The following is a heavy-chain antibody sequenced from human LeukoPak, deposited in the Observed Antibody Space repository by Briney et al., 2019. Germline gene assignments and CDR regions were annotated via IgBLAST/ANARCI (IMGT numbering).Heavy chain of an antibody. CDR1: GYSFTSYW. J-gene: IGHJ4*02. CDR2: IDPSDSYT. CDR3: ARQRYYFDFSGYYHDY. Sequence: GESLKISCEGSGYSFTSYWISWVRQLPGKGLEWMGTIDPSDSYTNYSPSFQGHVTISADKSFSTAYLQWSSLKASDTAIYYCARQRYYFDFSGYYHDYWGQGTLVIVSA. V-gene: IGHV5-10-1*01. D-gene: IGHD3-22*01.